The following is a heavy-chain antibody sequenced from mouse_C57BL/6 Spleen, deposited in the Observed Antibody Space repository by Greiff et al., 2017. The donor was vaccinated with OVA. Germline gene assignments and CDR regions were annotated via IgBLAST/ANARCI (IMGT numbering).Heavy chain of an antibody. Sequence: VQLKDSGPELVKPGASVKISCKASGYTFTDYYMNWVKQSHGKSLEWIGDINPNNGGTSYNQKFKGKATLTVDKSSSTAYMELRSLTSEDSAVYYCARGYYGSSYWYFDVWGTGTTVTVSS. CDR1: GYTFTDYY. V-gene: IGHV1-26*01. CDR3: ARGYYGSSYWYFDV. CDR2: INPNNGGT. D-gene: IGHD1-1*01. J-gene: IGHJ1*03.